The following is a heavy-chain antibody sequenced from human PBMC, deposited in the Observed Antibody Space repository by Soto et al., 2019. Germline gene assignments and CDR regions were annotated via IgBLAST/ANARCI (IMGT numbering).Heavy chain of an antibody. J-gene: IGHJ4*02. V-gene: IGHV4-30-4*01. D-gene: IGHD3-22*01. CDR3: ARLLFYYDSSGYSQPYYFDY. Sequence: SETLSLTCTVSGGSISSGDYYWSWIRQPPGKGLEWIGYIYYSGSTYYNPSLKSRVTISVDTSKNQFSLKLSSVTAADTAVYYFARLLFYYDSSGYSQPYYFDYWGQGTLVTVSS. CDR2: IYYSGST. CDR1: GGSISSGDYY.